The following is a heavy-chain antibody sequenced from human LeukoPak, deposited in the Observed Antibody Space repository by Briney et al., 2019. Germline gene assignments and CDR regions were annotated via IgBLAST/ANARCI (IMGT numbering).Heavy chain of an antibody. Sequence: GGSLRLSCAASGFSFNSFSMNWVRQAPGRGLEWVSYITSSGTYIYYADSVRGRFTISRDNARNSLYLQMDSLTAEDTAIYHCARVFDVDYFSATGYSDYWGQGVLVTVSS. D-gene: IGHD2/OR15-2a*01. CDR3: ARVFDVDYFSATGYSDY. V-gene: IGHV3-21*06. CDR1: GFSFNSFS. CDR2: ITSSGTYI. J-gene: IGHJ4*02.